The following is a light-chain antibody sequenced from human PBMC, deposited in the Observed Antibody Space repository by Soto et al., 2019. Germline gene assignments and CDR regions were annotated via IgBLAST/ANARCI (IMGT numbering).Light chain of an antibody. V-gene: IGKV3-20*01. CDR1: QSVSSSY. CDR2: GAS. Sequence: EIVLTQSPGTLALSPGERATLSCRAHQSVSSSYLAWYQQKPGQAPRLLIYGASSRATGIPDRFSGSGSGTDFTLTISRLEPEDFAVYYCQQYGSSPAFGPGTKGDIK. CDR3: QQYGSSPA. J-gene: IGKJ3*01.